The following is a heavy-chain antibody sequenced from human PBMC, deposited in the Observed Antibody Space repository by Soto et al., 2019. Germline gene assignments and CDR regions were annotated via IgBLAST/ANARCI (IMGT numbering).Heavy chain of an antibody. J-gene: IGHJ6*04. CDR2: ISGSGDST. CDR3: AKRRSPGCMDV. V-gene: IGHV3-23*01. CDR1: GLTFSSYA. Sequence: GGSLRLSCAASGLTFSSYAVSWVRQAPGKGLEWVSGISGSGDSTYYADSVKGRFTISRDNSENTLYLQMNSLRAEDTAIYYCAKRRSPGCMDVWGKGTTVTVSS.